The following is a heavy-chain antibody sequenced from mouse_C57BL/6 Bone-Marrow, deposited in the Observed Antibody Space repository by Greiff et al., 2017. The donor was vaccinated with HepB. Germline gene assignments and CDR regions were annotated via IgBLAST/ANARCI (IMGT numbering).Heavy chain of an antibody. CDR3: ARVYDYDGY. Sequence: VQLQQSGPELVKPGASVKISCKASGYAFSSSWMNWVKQRPGKGLEWIGRIYPGDGDTNYNGKFKGKATLTADKSSSTAYMQLSSLTSEDSAVYFCARVYDYDGYWGQGTTLTVSS. J-gene: IGHJ2*01. CDR1: GYAFSSSW. V-gene: IGHV1-82*01. D-gene: IGHD2-4*01. CDR2: IYPGDGDT.